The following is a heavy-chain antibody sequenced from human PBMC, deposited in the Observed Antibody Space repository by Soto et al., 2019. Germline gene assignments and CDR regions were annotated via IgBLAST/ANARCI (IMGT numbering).Heavy chain of an antibody. V-gene: IGHV3-73*02. CDR3: TASPY. CDR1: GFTFSAAA. CDR2: IRSKTNKYVT. J-gene: IGHJ4*02. Sequence: EVQLVESGGGLVQPGGSLKLSCVGSGFTFSAAAIHWVRQAPGQGLEWVGRIRSKTNKYVTAFSASVEGRFTLSRDDSRNTTYLDRQSLRVEDTAVYFCTASPYWGQGTLVAVSS.